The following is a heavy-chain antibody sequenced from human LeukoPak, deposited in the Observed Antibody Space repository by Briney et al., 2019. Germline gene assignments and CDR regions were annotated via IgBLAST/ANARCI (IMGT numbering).Heavy chain of an antibody. D-gene: IGHD3-9*01. Sequence: GGSLRLSCAASGFSFSSYGMHWVRQAPGKGLEWVAVIWYDGSNKYYADSVKGRFTISRDNSKNTLYLQMNSLRAEDTAVYYCARGSHYFDWFIMGYWGQGTLVTVSS. CDR2: IWYDGSNK. J-gene: IGHJ4*02. CDR3: ARGSHYFDWFIMGY. CDR1: GFSFSSYG. V-gene: IGHV3-33*01.